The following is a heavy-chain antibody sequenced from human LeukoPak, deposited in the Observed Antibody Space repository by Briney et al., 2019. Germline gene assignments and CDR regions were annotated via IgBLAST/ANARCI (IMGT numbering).Heavy chain of an antibody. CDR3: ARDPLSPEP. CDR2: ISPDGTSK. V-gene: IGHV3-30-3*01. J-gene: IGHJ5*02. CDR1: KFIFIDSP. Sequence: HTGGSLRLSCVASKFIFIDSPMHWVRQPPGKGLQWVAVISPDGTSKYYADSVKGRFTISRDNSKDTLFLQMESLRIEDTAVYYCARDPLSPEPWGQGTLVTVSS.